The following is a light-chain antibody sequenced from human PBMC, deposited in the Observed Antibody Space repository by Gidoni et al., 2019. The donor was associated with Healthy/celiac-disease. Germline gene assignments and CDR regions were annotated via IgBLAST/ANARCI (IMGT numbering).Light chain of an antibody. CDR3: QSYDSTLSGSV. Sequence: QSVLTQPPSVSGAPGQRVTISCSGSSSNIGAGYDVHWYQQLPGTAPKLLIYGTKHRPSGVPDRFSGSKSATSASLAITGLQAEDEAVYHCQSYDSTLSGSVFGGGTKLTVL. V-gene: IGLV1-40*01. CDR2: GTK. J-gene: IGLJ3*02. CDR1: SSNIGAGYD.